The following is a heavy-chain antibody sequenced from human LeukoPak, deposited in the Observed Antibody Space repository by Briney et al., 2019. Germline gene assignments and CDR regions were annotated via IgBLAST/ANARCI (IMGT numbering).Heavy chain of an antibody. CDR3: VKDRSGAAAGIRLDS. V-gene: IGHV3-30*18. Sequence: GTSLRLSCAASGFPFSNYAMHWVRQDPGKGLEWVAVISYDGSKKYYAESVKGRFTISRDNSKSTLYLQMNRLRADDKALYYCVKDRSGAAAGIRLDSWGQGTLVTVSS. CDR2: ISYDGSKK. D-gene: IGHD6-13*01. J-gene: IGHJ4*02. CDR1: GFPFSNYA.